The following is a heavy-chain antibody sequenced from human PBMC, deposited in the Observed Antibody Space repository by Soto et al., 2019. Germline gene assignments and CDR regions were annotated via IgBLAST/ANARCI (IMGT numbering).Heavy chain of an antibody. Sequence: QVQLVESGGGVVQPGRSLRLSCAASGFTFSSYGMHWVRQAPGKGLEWVAVISYDGSNKYYADSVKGRFTISRDNSKNTLYLQMNSLRAEDTAVYYCAKNPPLITMIVVPYFGYWGQGTLVTVSS. CDR2: ISYDGSNK. J-gene: IGHJ4*02. CDR3: AKNPPLITMIVVPYFGY. V-gene: IGHV3-30*18. CDR1: GFTFSSYG. D-gene: IGHD3-22*01.